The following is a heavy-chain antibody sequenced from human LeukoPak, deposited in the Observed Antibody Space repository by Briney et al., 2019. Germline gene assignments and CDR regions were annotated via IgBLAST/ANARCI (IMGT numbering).Heavy chain of an antibody. J-gene: IGHJ4*02. CDR2: IYYSGST. D-gene: IGHD6-13*01. V-gene: IGHV4-39*01. Sequence: SETLSLICTVSDGSISSSSYYWGWIRQPPGKGLEWIGSIYYSGSTYYNPSLKSRVTISVDTSKNQFSLKLSSVTAADTAVYYCARQEYSSSWFFDYWGQGTLVTVSS. CDR1: DGSISSSSYY. CDR3: ARQEYSSSWFFDY.